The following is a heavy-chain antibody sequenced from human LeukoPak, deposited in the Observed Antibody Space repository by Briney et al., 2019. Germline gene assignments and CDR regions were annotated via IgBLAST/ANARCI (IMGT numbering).Heavy chain of an antibody. CDR1: GFTFSSYA. CDR3: AKDSSGSCWFDP. V-gene: IGHV3-23*01. CDR2: ISGSGGST. D-gene: IGHD3-22*01. Sequence: GGSLRLSCVASGFTFSSYAMSWVRPAPGRGREWVAAISGSGGSTYYADSVKGRFTISRDNSKNTLYLQMNSLRAEDTAVYYCAKDSSGSCWFDPWGQGTLVTVSS. J-gene: IGHJ5*02.